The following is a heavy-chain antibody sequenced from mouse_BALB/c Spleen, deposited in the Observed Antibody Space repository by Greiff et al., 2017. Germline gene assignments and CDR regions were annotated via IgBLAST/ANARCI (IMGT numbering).Heavy chain of an antibody. CDR2: IWRGGST. D-gene: IGHD1-2*01. CDR1: GFSLTSYG. J-gene: IGHJ1*01. Sequence: QVQLQQSGPSLVQPSQSLSITCTVSGFSLTSYGVHWVRQSPGKGLEWLGVIWRGGSTDYNAAFMSRLSITKDNSKSQVFFKMNSLQADDTAIYYCAKNHNYYGVWYFDVWGAGTTVTVSS. V-gene: IGHV2-5-1*01. CDR3: AKNHNYYGVWYFDV.